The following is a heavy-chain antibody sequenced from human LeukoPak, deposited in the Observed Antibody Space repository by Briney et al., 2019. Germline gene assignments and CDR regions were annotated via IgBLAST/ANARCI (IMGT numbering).Heavy chain of an antibody. J-gene: IGHJ3*02. Sequence: GGSLRLSCAASGYTFSHYSVNWVRQAPGKGLEWVSSISSTRDYIYYADSVKGRFTISRDNTKSSLYLQMNSLRADRTRAYDCASGNYPESTSENFRLDAFDIWGQGTTVIVSS. CDR2: ISSTRDYI. CDR3: ASGNYPESTSENFRLDAFDI. D-gene: IGHD5-24*01. CDR1: GYTFSHYS. V-gene: IGHV3-21*01.